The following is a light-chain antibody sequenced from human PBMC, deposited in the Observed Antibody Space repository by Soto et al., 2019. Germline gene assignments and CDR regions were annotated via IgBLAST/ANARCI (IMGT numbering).Light chain of an antibody. CDR2: GAS. Sequence: EIVLTQSPGTLSLSPGERATLSCRASQSVSSSYLAWYQQKPGQAPRLLIYGASSRATCIPDRFSGSGSGTDFNLTISRLEPEDFAVYYCQQYGSSRTFGQGTKVEIK. CDR3: QQYGSSRT. V-gene: IGKV3-20*01. J-gene: IGKJ1*01. CDR1: QSVSSSY.